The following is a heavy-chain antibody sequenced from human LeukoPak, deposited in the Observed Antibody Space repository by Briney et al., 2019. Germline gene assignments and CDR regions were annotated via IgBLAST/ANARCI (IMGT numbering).Heavy chain of an antibody. CDR1: GGSISRYY. V-gene: IGHV4-59*01. CDR3: ARSGGNWYFDL. J-gene: IGHJ2*01. Sequence: SETLSLTCSVSGGSISRYYRSWIRQPPGQGLEWIGYIYDSGNTHYNPSLESRVTISVDTSKNQCSLRLSSVTAADTAVYYCARSGGNWYFDLWGRGTLVTVSS. CDR2: IYDSGNT.